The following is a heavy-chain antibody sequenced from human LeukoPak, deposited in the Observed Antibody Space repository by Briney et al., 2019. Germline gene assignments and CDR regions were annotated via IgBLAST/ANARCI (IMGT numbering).Heavy chain of an antibody. V-gene: IGHV3-53*01. D-gene: IGHD3-3*01. CDR3: ARDRLRFLEWLDDDY. CDR2: IYSGGSP. Sequence: GGSLRLSCAASGFAVSSNDMSWVRQAPGKGLEWVSVIYSGGSPYYADSVKGRFTISRDNAKNSLYLQMNSLRAEDTAVYYCARDRLRFLEWLDDDYWGQGTLVTVSS. J-gene: IGHJ4*02. CDR1: GFAVSSND.